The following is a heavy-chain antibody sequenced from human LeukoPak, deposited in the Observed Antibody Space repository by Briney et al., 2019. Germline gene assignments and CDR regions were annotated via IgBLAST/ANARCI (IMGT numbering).Heavy chain of an antibody. CDR3: ARSAGDTMIVPTGY. J-gene: IGHJ4*02. Sequence: GASVMVSCKASGYIFTNYDISWVRQAPGQGLEWMGWIIVYNGKTNYAQNLQGRVTMTTDTSTNTAYMELRSLRSGDTAIYYCARSAGDTMIVPTGYWGQGTLVTVSS. V-gene: IGHV1-18*01. CDR1: GYIFTNYD. D-gene: IGHD3-22*01. CDR2: IIVYNGKT.